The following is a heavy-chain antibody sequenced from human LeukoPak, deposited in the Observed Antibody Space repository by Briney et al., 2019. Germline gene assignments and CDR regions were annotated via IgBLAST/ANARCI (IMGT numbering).Heavy chain of an antibody. CDR3: ARGTYSSSWYPRDY. CDR2: ISTHNGNT. J-gene: IGHJ4*02. Sequence: GASVKVSCKASGYTFTSHGISWVRQAPGQGLEWTGWISTHNGNTNYAQKFQGRVTMTTDTSTSTAYMEMRSLRSDDTAVYYCARGTYSSSWYPRDYWGQGTLVTVSS. CDR1: GYTFTSHG. D-gene: IGHD6-13*01. V-gene: IGHV1-18*01.